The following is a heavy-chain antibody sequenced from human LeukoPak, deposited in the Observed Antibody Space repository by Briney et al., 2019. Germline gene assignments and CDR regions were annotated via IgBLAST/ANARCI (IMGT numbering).Heavy chain of an antibody. Sequence: PSETLSLACAVYGGPFSGYYWSWIRQPPGKGLEWIGEINHSGSTNYNPSLKSRVTISVDTSKNQFSLKLSSVTAADTAVYYCARGMVRGPAFDPWGQGTLVTVSS. CDR3: ARGMVRGPAFDP. D-gene: IGHD3-10*01. CDR1: GGPFSGYY. CDR2: INHSGST. V-gene: IGHV4-34*01. J-gene: IGHJ5*02.